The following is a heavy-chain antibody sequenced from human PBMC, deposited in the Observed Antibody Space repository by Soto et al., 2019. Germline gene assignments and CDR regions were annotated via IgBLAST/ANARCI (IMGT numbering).Heavy chain of an antibody. CDR1: GGTFTNYA. D-gene: IGHD2-15*01. Sequence: SVKVSCKASGGTFTNYAFSWVRQAPGQGLEWLGGIIPIFGTANYAQKFQGRVTITADKSTSTAYMELSSLRSEDTAVYYCEGPKGGGGSRRGYYYYGMDVWGQGTTVTVSS. CDR3: EGPKGGGGSRRGYYYYGMDV. CDR2: IIPIFGTA. V-gene: IGHV1-69*06. J-gene: IGHJ6*02.